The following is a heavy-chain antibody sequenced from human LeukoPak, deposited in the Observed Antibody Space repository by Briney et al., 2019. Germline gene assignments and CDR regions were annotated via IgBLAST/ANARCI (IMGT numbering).Heavy chain of an antibody. CDR1: GYTFTGYY. J-gene: IGHJ4*02. Sequence: ASVKVSFKASGYTFTGYYMHWVRQAPGKGLEWMGWINPNSGGTNYAQNFQGRVTMTRDTSISTAYMDLSSLTSDDTAVYYCARDNTVVTFDYWGQGTLVTVSS. V-gene: IGHV1-2*02. D-gene: IGHD4-23*01. CDR2: INPNSGGT. CDR3: ARDNTVVTFDY.